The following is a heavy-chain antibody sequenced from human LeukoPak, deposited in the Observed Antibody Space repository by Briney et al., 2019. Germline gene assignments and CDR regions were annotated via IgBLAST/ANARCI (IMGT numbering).Heavy chain of an antibody. J-gene: IGHJ4*02. CDR1: GYSFTTYW. Sequence: GESLKISCKGSGYSFTTYWIGWVRQMPGKGLEWMGIIYPDDSDTRYSPSFQGQVTISADKSISTAYLQWSSLKASDTAMYYCARHSRIGMHYYDSSGYTSFDYWGQGTLVTVSS. V-gene: IGHV5-51*01. D-gene: IGHD3-22*01. CDR3: ARHSRIGMHYYDSSGYTSFDY. CDR2: IYPDDSDT.